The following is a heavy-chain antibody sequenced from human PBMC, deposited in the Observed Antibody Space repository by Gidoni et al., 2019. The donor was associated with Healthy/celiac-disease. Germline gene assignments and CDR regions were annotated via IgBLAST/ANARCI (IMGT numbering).Heavy chain of an antibody. J-gene: IGHJ4*02. V-gene: IGHV3-30*18. D-gene: IGHD3-22*01. CDR3: AKDGGYYYDSSNFDY. CDR2: ISYDGSNK. Sequence: QVQLVESGGGVVQPGRSLRLSCAASGFTFSSYGMHWVRQAPGKGLEWVAVISYDGSNKYYADSVKGRFTISRDNSKNTLYLQMNSLRAEDTAVYYCAKDGGYYYDSSNFDYWGQGTLVTVSS. CDR1: GFTFSSYG.